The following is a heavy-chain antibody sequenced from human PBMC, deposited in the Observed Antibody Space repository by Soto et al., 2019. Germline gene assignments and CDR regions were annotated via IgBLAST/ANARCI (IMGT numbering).Heavy chain of an antibody. Sequence: QVQLVESGGGVVQPGRSLRLSCVMSGFSVNTFRMHWVRQAPGKALEWVAVIWINEDIKNYGDSVKGRFIISKDNSKNTLYLQMNRLRFEDTATYYWVRGSAVVSGIYYDLGFFAPWGQGTLVSVSS. CDR3: VRGSAVVSGIYYDLGFFAP. CDR2: IWINEDIK. D-gene: IGHD3-22*01. CDR1: GFSVNTFR. V-gene: IGHV3-33*01. J-gene: IGHJ5*02.